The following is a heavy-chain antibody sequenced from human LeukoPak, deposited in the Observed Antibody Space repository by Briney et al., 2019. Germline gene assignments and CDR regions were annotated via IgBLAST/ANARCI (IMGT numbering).Heavy chain of an antibody. D-gene: IGHD1-14*01. J-gene: IGHJ3*01. Sequence: PGGSLRLSCAASGFTFGNSWVHWVRQAPGKGLVWVSLINADGSTATYAHSVKGRFTISRDNARNTLSLQMNSLTIEDTAVYYCVVVVEPPDSDGFDVWGQGTMITVSS. V-gene: IGHV3-74*01. CDR1: GFTFGNSW. CDR3: VVVVEPPDSDGFDV. CDR2: INADGSTA.